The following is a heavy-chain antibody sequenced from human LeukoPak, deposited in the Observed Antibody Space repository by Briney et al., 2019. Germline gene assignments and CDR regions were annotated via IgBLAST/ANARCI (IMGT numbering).Heavy chain of an antibody. CDR3: ARGNDYVWGSYRDFDY. J-gene: IGHJ4*02. CDR1: GGSFSGYY. Sequence: PSETLSLTCAVYGGSFSGYYWSWIRQPPGKGLEWIGEINHSGSTNYNPSLKSRVTISVDTSKNQFSLKLSSVTAADTAVYYCARGNDYVWGSYRDFDYWGQGTLVTVSS. V-gene: IGHV4-34*01. D-gene: IGHD3-16*02. CDR2: INHSGST.